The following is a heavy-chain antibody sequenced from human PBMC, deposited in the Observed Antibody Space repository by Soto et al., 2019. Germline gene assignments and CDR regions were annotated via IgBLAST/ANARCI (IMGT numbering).Heavy chain of an antibody. D-gene: IGHD2-2*02. Sequence: QVQLVQSGAEVKKPGASVKVSCKVSGYTLTELSMHWVRQAPGIGLEWMGGFDPEDGETIYAQKFQGRVTMTADTYTDTAYLELSSLRSEDTAVYYCATSSPIVVVTAAIGAWNYYGMDVWGQGTTVPVSS. J-gene: IGHJ6*02. V-gene: IGHV1-24*01. CDR2: FDPEDGET. CDR1: GYTLTELS. CDR3: ATSSPIVVVTAAIGAWNYYGMDV.